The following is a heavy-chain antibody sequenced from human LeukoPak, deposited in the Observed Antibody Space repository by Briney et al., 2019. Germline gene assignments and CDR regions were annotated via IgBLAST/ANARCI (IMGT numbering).Heavy chain of an antibody. CDR3: ARASPDLIQGAVDY. D-gene: IGHD1-1*01. J-gene: IGHJ4*02. CDR2: ISAYNGNT. Sequence: ASVKVSCKASGYTFTSYGISWVRQAPGQGLEWMGWISAYNGNTNCAQKLQGRVTMTTDTSTSTAYMELGSLRSDDTAVYYCARASPDLIQGAVDYWGQGTLVTVSS. V-gene: IGHV1-18*01. CDR1: GYTFTSYG.